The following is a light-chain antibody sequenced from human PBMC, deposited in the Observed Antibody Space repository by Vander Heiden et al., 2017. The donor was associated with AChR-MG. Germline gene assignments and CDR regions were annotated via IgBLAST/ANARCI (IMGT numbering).Light chain of an antibody. V-gene: IGLV3-21*02. Sequence: SYVLTQPPSVSVAPGQTARITCGEYNIGSKSVHWYQQKPGQAPVLVVYDESDRPSGIPERFSGSNSGNTATLSISRVEAGDEADYHCQVWDSSSDHLWVFGGGTKLTVL. CDR3: QVWDSSSDHLWV. J-gene: IGLJ3*02. CDR2: DES. CDR1: NIGSKS.